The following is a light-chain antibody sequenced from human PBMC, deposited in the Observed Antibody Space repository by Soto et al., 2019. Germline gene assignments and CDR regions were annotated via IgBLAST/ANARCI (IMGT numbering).Light chain of an antibody. CDR1: SRDVGGYKF. V-gene: IGLV2-14*01. CDR3: CSYAGDGSYVI. Sequence: QSALTQPASVSGSPGQSITISCNGTSRDVGGYKFVSWLQQHPGKAPKLLIYEVTNRPSGVSNRFAGSRSGNTAFLTISGLQDEDEADYYCCSYAGDGSYVIFGGGTKLTVL. CDR2: EVT. J-gene: IGLJ2*01.